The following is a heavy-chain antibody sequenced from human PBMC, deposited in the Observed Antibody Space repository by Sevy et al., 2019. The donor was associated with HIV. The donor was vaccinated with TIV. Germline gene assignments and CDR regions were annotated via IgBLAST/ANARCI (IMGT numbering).Heavy chain of an antibody. CDR3: ARDRGGAGHYYGMDV. CDR1: GFTVSSNY. CDR2: IYSGGST. V-gene: IGHV3-53*01. J-gene: IGHJ6*02. Sequence: GGSLRLSCAAFGFTVSSNYMSWVRQAPGKGLEWVSVIYSGGSTYYADSVKGRFTISRDNSKNTLYLQMNSLRAEDTAVYYCARDRGGAGHYYGMDVWGQGTTVTVSS. D-gene: IGHD3-10*01.